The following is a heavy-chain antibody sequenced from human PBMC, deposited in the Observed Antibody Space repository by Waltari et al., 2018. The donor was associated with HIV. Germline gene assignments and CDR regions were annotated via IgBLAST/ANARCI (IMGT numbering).Heavy chain of an antibody. Sequence: EVRLVESGGGWVQPGGSLTLTCETSGFTFSFYWLGWVRQAPGKGREWVANINQAGTERRYGDSVRGRFTISRDNGKRSSFLQMNSLSVEDTAVYYCATTHGSGDYDNDFDYWGQGTLV. D-gene: IGHD3-10*01. CDR2: INQAGTER. V-gene: IGHV3-7*01. J-gene: IGHJ4*02. CDR1: GFTFSFYW. CDR3: ATTHGSGDYDNDFDY.